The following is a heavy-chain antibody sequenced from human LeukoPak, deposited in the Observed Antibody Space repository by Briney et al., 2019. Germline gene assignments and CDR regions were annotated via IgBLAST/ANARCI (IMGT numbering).Heavy chain of an antibody. CDR1: AFTFSTYS. Sequence: GGSLRLSCAASAFTFSTYSMNWVRQAPGKGLEWLSYISSGSGTIYYADSVKGRCTISRDNAKNSLYLQMNSLRAEDTAVYYCARERVTVAGDYWGQGTLVTVSS. V-gene: IGHV3-48*01. J-gene: IGHJ4*02. CDR2: ISSGSGTI. CDR3: ARERVTVAGDY. D-gene: IGHD6-19*01.